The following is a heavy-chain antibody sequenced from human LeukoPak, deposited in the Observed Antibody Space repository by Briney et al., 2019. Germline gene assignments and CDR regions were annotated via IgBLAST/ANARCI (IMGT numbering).Heavy chain of an antibody. D-gene: IGHD7-27*01. CDR2: INSDESSI. CDR1: GFTFNSYW. Sequence: SGGSLRLSCAASGFTFNSYWMYWVRQAPGKGLVWVSRINSDESSISYADSVKGRFTISRDNAKNTLYLQMNSLRAEDTAVYYCTRGTATGDDHWGQGTLVTVSS. CDR3: TRGTATGDDH. J-gene: IGHJ4*02. V-gene: IGHV3-74*01.